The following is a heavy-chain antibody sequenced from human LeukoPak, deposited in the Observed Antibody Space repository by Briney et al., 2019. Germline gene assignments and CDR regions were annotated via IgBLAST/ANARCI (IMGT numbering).Heavy chain of an antibody. D-gene: IGHD6-13*01. V-gene: IGHV3-9*01. CDR1: GFTFDDYA. J-gene: IGHJ4*02. CDR3: ARGQAAAGLLPFDY. CDR2: ISWNSGSI. Sequence: TGGSLRLSCAASGFTFDDYAMHWVRQAPGKGLEWVSGISWNSGSIGYADSVKGRFTISRDNAKNSLYLQMNSLRAEDTALYYCARGQAAAGLLPFDYWGQGTLVTVSS.